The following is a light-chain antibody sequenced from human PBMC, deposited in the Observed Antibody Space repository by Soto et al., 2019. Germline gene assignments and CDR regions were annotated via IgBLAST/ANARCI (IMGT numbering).Light chain of an antibody. CDR1: QSISSW. CDR3: QQYNSDFWT. Sequence: DIQMTQSPSTLSASVGDRVTITCRASQSISSWLAWYQQKPGKAPKLLIYDASSLESGVPSRFSGSGSGTEFTLTISSLQPDDFATYYCQQYNSDFWTFGQGTKV. CDR2: DAS. V-gene: IGKV1-5*01. J-gene: IGKJ1*01.